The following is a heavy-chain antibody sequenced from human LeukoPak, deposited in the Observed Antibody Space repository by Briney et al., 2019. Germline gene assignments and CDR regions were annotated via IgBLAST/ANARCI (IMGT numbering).Heavy chain of an antibody. CDR3: ARVPSRAKSKKQFDP. V-gene: IGHV1-8*01. Sequence: ASVTVSCTASGYTFTIYDINWVRQATGQGSEGMGWMNPNTGNTGYAQKFQGRVTMTRNTSISTAYMELSSLRSEDTAVYYCARVPSRAKSKKQFDPWGQGTLVTVSS. CDR1: GYTFTIYD. D-gene: IGHD6-6*01. CDR2: MNPNTGNT. J-gene: IGHJ5*02.